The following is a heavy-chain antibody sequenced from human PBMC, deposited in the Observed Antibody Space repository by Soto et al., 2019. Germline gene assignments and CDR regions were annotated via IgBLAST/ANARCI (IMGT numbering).Heavy chain of an antibody. CDR3: AKDRPSGGRPCYYGMDV. CDR2: ISYDGSNK. D-gene: IGHD1-26*01. CDR1: GFTFSSYG. V-gene: IGHV3-30*18. J-gene: IGHJ6*02. Sequence: QVQLVESGGGVVQPGRSLRLSCAASGFTFSSYGMHWVRQAPGKGLEWVAVISYDGSNKYYADSVKGRFTISRDNSKNTLYLQMNSLRAEDTAVYYCAKDRPSGGRPCYYGMDVWGQGTTVTVSS.